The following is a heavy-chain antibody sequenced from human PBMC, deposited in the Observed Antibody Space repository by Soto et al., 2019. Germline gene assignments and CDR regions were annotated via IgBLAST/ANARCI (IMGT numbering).Heavy chain of an antibody. V-gene: IGHV4-30-2*01. CDR2: ISHSGST. D-gene: IGHD6-19*01. Sequence: QLLLQESGSGLVKPSQTLSLTCAVSGGSISSGGHSWSWIRQPPGKGLEWIGYISHSGSTYYNPSLNSRVTISVDRSKNQFSLKLSSVTAADTAVYYCARGGLLPDYWGQGTLVTVSS. CDR1: GGSISSGGHS. J-gene: IGHJ4*02. CDR3: ARGGLLPDY.